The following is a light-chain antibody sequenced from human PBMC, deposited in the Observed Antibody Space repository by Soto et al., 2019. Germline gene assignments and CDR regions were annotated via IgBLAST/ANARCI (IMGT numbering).Light chain of an antibody. CDR3: QQYCSWQYT. CDR1: QSISTN. Sequence: ETVMTQSPATLSVSPGEGVTLSCRASQSISTNSAWYQQKPGQAPRLLMYGASTRATDIPARFSGSGSGTEFTLTISSLQSEDFAVYYCQQYCSWQYTFGQGTKLEIK. J-gene: IGKJ2*01. CDR2: GAS. V-gene: IGKV3D-15*01.